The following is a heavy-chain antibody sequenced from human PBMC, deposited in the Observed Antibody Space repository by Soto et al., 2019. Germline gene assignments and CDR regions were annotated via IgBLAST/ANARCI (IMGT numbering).Heavy chain of an antibody. D-gene: IGHD3-22*01. V-gene: IGHV1-24*01. Sequence: GSVKGSFKVFGYTLTELSMHWGRPAPGKGLEWMGGFDPEDGETIYAQKFQGRVTMTEDTSTDTAYMELSSLRSEDTAVYYCATVSLVDSSGYYGYWGQGTLVTVSS. CDR2: FDPEDGET. CDR1: GYTLTELS. CDR3: ATVSLVDSSGYYGY. J-gene: IGHJ4*02.